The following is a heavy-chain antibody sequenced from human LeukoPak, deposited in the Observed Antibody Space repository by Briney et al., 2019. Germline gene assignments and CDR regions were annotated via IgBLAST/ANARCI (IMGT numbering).Heavy chain of an antibody. J-gene: IGHJ4*02. Sequence: PGGSLSLSCAASGLTFSNYPMSWFRQAPGKGPEWVSGITSGFTPHYADSVKGRFTISRDNSKNTFHLQMNSLRAEDTAVYYCAKDYSDSGVEDVFFKYWGQGTLVTVSS. CDR3: AKDYSDSGVEDVFFKY. CDR1: GLTFSNYP. V-gene: IGHV3-23*01. D-gene: IGHD3-3*01. CDR2: ITSGFTP.